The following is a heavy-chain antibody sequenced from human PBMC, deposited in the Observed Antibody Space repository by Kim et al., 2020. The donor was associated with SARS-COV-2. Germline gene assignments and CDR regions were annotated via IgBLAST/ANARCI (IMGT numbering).Heavy chain of an antibody. CDR2: ISGSGGRT. CDR1: GFTFSIYA. D-gene: IGHD1-26*01. CDR3: AKYSGTFSAINCFDP. Sequence: GGSLRLSCAASGFTFSIYAMSWVRQAPVKGLEWVSTISGSGGRTYFADSVKGRFTISRDNSKNTLYLQMKSLRAEDTAVYYCAKYSGTFSAINCFDPWGQGTLVTVSS. V-gene: IGHV3-23*01. J-gene: IGHJ5*02.